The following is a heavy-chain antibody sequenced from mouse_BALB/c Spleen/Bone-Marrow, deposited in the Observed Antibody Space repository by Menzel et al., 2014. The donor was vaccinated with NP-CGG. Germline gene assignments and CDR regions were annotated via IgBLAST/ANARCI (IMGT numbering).Heavy chain of an antibody. CDR1: GFASSSYD. Sequence: EVKLVESGGGLVKPGGSLKLPCAASGFASSSYDMSWVRQTPEKRLEWVATISSGGSYTYYPDSVKGRFTISRDNARNTLYLQMSSLRSEDTALYYCARPLTGAYFDYWGQGTTLTVSS. CDR2: ISSGGSYT. V-gene: IGHV5-9*02. D-gene: IGHD4-1*01. J-gene: IGHJ2*01. CDR3: ARPLTGAYFDY.